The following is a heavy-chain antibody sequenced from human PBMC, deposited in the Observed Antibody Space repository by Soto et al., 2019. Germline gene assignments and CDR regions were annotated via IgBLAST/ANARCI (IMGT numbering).Heavy chain of an antibody. CDR2: INHSGNT. CDR3: ARTGGMDV. J-gene: IGHJ6*02. V-gene: IGHV4-34*01. CDR1: GGSFSGYY. Sequence: SETLSLTCAVYGGSFSGYYWSWLRQPPGKGPEWIGEINHSGNTKYNPSLESRVTISVDTSKNQFSLKLNSVSAAGTAVYYCARTGGMDVWSQGATVTVSS.